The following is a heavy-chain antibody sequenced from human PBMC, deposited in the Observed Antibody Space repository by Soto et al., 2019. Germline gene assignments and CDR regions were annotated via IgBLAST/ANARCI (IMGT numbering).Heavy chain of an antibody. CDR1: GGSISSGGYS. V-gene: IGHV4-31*03. CDR3: ARGWVQSHHFDS. CDR2: IYYSGNT. J-gene: IGHJ4*02. Sequence: KPSETLSLTCTVSGGSISSGGYSWSWIRQLPGKGLEWIGYIYYSGNTYYNPSLKSRLSISVDTSENQFSLKLSSVTAADTAVYYCARGWVQSHHFDSWGQGTLVTVSS. D-gene: IGHD1-1*01.